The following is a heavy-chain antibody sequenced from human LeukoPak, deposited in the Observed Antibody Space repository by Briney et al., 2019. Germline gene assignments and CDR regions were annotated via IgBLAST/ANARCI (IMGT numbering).Heavy chain of an antibody. CDR3: ASFTENYYYYYMDV. Sequence: GGSLRLSCAASGFTFSSYSMNWVRQAPGKGLEWVSSISSSSSYIYYADSVKGRFTISRDNAKNSLYLQMNSLRAEDTAVYYCASFTENYYYYYMDVWGKGTTVTVSS. J-gene: IGHJ6*03. CDR2: ISSSSSYI. CDR1: GFTFSSYS. V-gene: IGHV3-21*01. D-gene: IGHD1-14*01.